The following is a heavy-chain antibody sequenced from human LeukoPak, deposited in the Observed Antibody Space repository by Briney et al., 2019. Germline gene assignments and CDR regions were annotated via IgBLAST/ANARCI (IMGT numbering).Heavy chain of an antibody. CDR2: IYTSGST. Sequence: SETLSLTCTVSGGSIGSYYWSWIRQPAGKGLEWIGRIYTSGSTNYNPSLKSRVTMSVDTSKNQFSLKLSSVTAADTAVYYCARYQLWSGYYGFDPWGQGTLVTVSS. CDR3: ARYQLWSGYYGFDP. V-gene: IGHV4-4*07. D-gene: IGHD3-3*01. J-gene: IGHJ5*02. CDR1: GGSIGSYY.